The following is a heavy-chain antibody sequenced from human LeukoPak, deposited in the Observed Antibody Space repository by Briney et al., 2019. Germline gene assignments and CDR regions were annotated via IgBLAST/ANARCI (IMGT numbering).Heavy chain of an antibody. J-gene: IGHJ3*02. D-gene: IGHD3-3*01. CDR2: INPSGGST. V-gene: IGHV1-46*01. CDR3: AREITIFGVVIQRYDAFDI. CDR1: GYTFTRYY. Sequence: ASVKVSCKASGYTFTRYYMHWVRQAPGQGLEWMGIINPSGGSTSYAQKFQGRVTMTRDTSTSTVYMELSSLRPEDTALYYCAREITIFGVVIQRYDAFDIWGQGTMVTVSS.